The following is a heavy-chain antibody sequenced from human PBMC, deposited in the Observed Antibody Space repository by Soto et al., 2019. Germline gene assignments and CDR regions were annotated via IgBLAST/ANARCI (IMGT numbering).Heavy chain of an antibody. V-gene: IGHV3-7*04. CDR3: VRSAGYGGNPYFDY. CDR1: GFTFGTFW. J-gene: IGHJ4*02. Sequence: EVQLVESGGALVQPGGSLRLSSAASGFTFGTFWMSWVRQAPGGGLEWVANIKQDESEKYYVDSVKGRFTISRDNAKDSLYLQMNSLRAEDTAVYYCVRSAGYGGNPYFDYWGQGTLVTVSS. CDR2: IKQDESEK. D-gene: IGHD2-15*01.